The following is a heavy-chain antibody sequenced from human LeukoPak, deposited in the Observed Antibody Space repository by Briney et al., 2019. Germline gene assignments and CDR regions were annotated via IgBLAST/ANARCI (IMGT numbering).Heavy chain of an antibody. V-gene: IGHV3-7*01. CDR1: GYTFSSYS. D-gene: IGHD2-8*01. J-gene: IGHJ4*02. CDR2: IKQDGSEK. CDR3: ARDRRIVRY. Sequence: GGSLRLSCAASGYTFSSYSINWVRQAPGKGLEWVANIKQDGSEKYYVDSVKGRFTTSRDNAKNSLYLQMNSLRAEGTAVYYCARDRRIVRYWGQGTLVTVSS.